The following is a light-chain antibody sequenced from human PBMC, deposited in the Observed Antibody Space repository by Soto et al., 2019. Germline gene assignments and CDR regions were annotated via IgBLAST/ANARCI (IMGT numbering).Light chain of an antibody. CDR1: QSVSNN. CDR3: QQYNNWWT. CDR2: GAS. Sequence: ENVFTQSPGSLSLSPGERATLSCRASQSVSNNYLAWYQQKPGQAPRLLIYGASNRATGIPARFSGSGSGTEFTLTISSLQSEDFAVYYCQQYNNWWTFGQGTK. J-gene: IGKJ1*01. V-gene: IGKV3-15*01.